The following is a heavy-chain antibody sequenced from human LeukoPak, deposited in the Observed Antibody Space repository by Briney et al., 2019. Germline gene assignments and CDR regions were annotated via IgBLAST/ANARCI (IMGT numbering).Heavy chain of an antibody. J-gene: IGHJ5*02. D-gene: IGHD3-10*01. CDR1: GGSISGSSYY. CDR2: ISHIGTT. Sequence: SETLSLTCTVSGGSISGSSYYWTWVRQYPGTGLEWIGYISHIGTTYNNPSLKSRVSISVDTSRNQLSLRLTSVTAADTAVYYCARGVQGWFAPWGQGTLVTVSS. V-gene: IGHV4-31*03. CDR3: ARGVQGWFAP.